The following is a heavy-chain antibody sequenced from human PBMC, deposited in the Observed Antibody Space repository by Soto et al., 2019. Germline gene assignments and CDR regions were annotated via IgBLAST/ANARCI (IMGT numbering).Heavy chain of an antibody. CDR1: GFTFDDYA. D-gene: IGHD1-26*01. J-gene: IGHJ4*02. CDR3: AKDIGPELRHRFDY. V-gene: IGHV3-9*01. Sequence: EVQLVESGGGLVQPGRSLRLSCAASGFTFDDYAMHWVRQAPGKGLEWVSGISWNSGSIGYADSVKGRFTISRDNAKNSLYLQMNSLRAEDTALYYCAKDIGPELRHRFDYWGQGTLVTVSS. CDR2: ISWNSGSI.